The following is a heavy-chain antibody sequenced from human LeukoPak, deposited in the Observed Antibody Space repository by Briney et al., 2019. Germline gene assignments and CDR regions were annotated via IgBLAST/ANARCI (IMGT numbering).Heavy chain of an antibody. CDR1: GFTFSSYS. CDR3: AETYCSSTSCYPYYFDY. J-gene: IGHJ4*02. V-gene: IGHV3-21*04. CDR2: ISSSSSYI. Sequence: PGGSLRLSCAASGFTFSSYSMNWVRQAPGKGLEWVSSISSSSSYIYYADSVKGRFTISRDNSKNTLYLQMNSLRAEDTAVYYCAETYCSSTSCYPYYFDYWGQGTLVTVSS. D-gene: IGHD2-2*01.